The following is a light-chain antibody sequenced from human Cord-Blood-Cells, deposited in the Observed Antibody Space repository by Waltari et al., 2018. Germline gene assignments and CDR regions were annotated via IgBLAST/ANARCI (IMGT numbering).Light chain of an antibody. J-gene: IGLJ2*01. Sequence: QSVLTQPPSVSGAPGQRVTISCTGSSSNTGAGYDVHWYQQLPGTAPKRLIYGNSNRPSGVPDRFSGSKSGTSASLAITGLQAEDEADYYCQSYDSSLRVVFGGGTKLTVL. CDR1: SSNTGAGYD. V-gene: IGLV1-40*01. CDR2: GNS. CDR3: QSYDSSLRVV.